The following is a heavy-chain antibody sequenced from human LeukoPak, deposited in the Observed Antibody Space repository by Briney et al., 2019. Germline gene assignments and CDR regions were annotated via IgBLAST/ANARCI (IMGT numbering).Heavy chain of an antibody. Sequence: GRSLRLSCVASGFTFRSYGMHWVRQAPGKGLEWVAVISFDGSNKYYVDSVKGRFTISRDNSKNTFYLQMNGLRAEDTAVYYCAKEDSAWRHFDYWGQGTLVTVSS. CDR1: GFTFRSYG. J-gene: IGHJ4*02. CDR2: ISFDGSNK. CDR3: AKEDSAWRHFDY. D-gene: IGHD6-19*01. V-gene: IGHV3-30*18.